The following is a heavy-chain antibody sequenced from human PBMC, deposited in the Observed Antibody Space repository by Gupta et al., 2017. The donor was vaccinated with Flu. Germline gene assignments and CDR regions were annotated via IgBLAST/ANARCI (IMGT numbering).Heavy chain of an antibody. CDR2: ISGSGGST. CDR1: GFTFSSYA. D-gene: IGHD3-10*01. CDR3: ARSMVRGDRYYYYGMDV. J-gene: IGHJ6*02. V-gene: IGHV3-23*01. Sequence: EVQLLESGGGLVQPGGSLRLSCAASGFTFSSYAMSWVRPAPGKGLEWVSAISGSGGSTYYADSVKGRFTISRDNSKNTLYLQMNSLRAEDTAVYYCARSMVRGDRYYYYGMDVWGQGTTVTVSS.